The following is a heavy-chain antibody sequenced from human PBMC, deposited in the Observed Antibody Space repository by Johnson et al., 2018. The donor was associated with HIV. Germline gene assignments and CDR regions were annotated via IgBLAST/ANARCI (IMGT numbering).Heavy chain of an antibody. CDR2: TYYEGINK. CDR3: ARGGGSSVAFDI. D-gene: IGHD1-26*01. Sequence: QVQLVESGGGLVKPGGSLRLSCAASGFTFSSYGMHWVRQAPGKGLEWMALTYYEGINKYYADSVKGRFTISRDNTKNTLYLQMNSLRAEDTAVYYCARGGGSSVAFDIWGQGTMVSVSS. V-gene: IGHV3-33*08. CDR1: GFTFSSYG. J-gene: IGHJ3*02.